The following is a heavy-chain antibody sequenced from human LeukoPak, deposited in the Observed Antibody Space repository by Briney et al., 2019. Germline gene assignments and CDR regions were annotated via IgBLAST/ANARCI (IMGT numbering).Heavy chain of an antibody. Sequence: GGSLRLSCAASGFTFSSYSMNWVRQAPGKGLEWVSSIGSSSYIYYADSVKGRFTISRDNAKNSLYLQMNSLRAEDTAVYYCATEGRAAAGTHFDYWGQGTLVTVSS. CDR1: GFTFSSYS. V-gene: IGHV3-21*06. D-gene: IGHD6-13*01. CDR3: ATEGRAAAGTHFDY. J-gene: IGHJ4*02. CDR2: IGSSSYI.